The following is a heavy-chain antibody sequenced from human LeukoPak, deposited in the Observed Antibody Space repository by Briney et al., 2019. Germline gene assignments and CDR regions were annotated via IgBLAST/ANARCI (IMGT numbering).Heavy chain of an antibody. J-gene: IGHJ4*02. CDR3: AKAAVPSYSSGGQYFDY. Sequence: PGGSPRLSCAASQFTFSIYAMSWVRQAPGKGLEWVSAISGSGGSTLYADSVKGRFTISRDNSKDTMYLQMNSLRAEDTALYYCAKAAVPSYSSGGQYFDYWGQGTLVTVSS. CDR1: QFTFSIYA. D-gene: IGHD6-19*01. V-gene: IGHV3-23*01. CDR2: ISGSGGST.